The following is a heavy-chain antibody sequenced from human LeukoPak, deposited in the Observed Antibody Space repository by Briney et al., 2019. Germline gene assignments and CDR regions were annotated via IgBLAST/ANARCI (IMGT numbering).Heavy chain of an antibody. V-gene: IGHV1-8*03. Sequence: ASVQVSCKAFGYTFSSYDINWVRQATGQGLEWMGWMNPNSGDRGYAQKFQGRVTITRNTSISTAYMELSSLRAEDTALYYCAIGGIYYGAAFDFWGQGTLVTVSS. CDR2: MNPNSGDR. D-gene: IGHD1-26*01. CDR1: GYTFSSYD. J-gene: IGHJ4*02. CDR3: AIGGIYYGAAFDF.